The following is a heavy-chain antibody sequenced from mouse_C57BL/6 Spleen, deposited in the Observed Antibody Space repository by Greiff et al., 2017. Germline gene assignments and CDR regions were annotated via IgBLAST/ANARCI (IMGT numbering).Heavy chain of an antibody. J-gene: IGHJ2*01. CDR2: INYDGSST. CDR3: ARGGDDGYYFDY. Sequence: EVHLVESEGGLVQPGSSMKLSCTASGFTFSDYYMAWVRQVPEKGLEWVANINYDGSSTYYLDSLKSRFIISRDNAKNILYLQMSSLKSEDTATYYCARGGDDGYYFDYWGQGTTLTVSS. D-gene: IGHD2-3*01. V-gene: IGHV5-16*01. CDR1: GFTFSDYY.